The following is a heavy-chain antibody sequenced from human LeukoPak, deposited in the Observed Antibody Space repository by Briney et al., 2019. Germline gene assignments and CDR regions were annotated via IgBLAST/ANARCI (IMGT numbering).Heavy chain of an antibody. D-gene: IGHD6-19*01. CDR3: ARQWLGLNWFDP. V-gene: IGHV4-38-2*02. Sequence: SETLSLTCTVSGYSISSGYYWGWIRQPPGKGLEWIASIYYSGDDYYNPSLKSRATIFVDTSQSQFSLRLSSVTAADTAVYYCARQWLGLNWFDPWGQGTLVTVSS. J-gene: IGHJ5*02. CDR1: GYSISSGYY. CDR2: IYYSGDD.